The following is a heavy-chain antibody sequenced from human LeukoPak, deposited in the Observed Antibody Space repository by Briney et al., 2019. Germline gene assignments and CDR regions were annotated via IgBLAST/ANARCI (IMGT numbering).Heavy chain of an antibody. D-gene: IGHD2-15*01. Sequence: PSQTVSLTCTVSGGSICSGGYYWRWIRQHPGKGLEWNGYIYYRGITYYNPSRKSRVTISVDTSKNQFFLELSSVTAADTAVYYCARVRCSGGSCDFAHFDYGRQGTLVSVS. CDR1: GGSICSGGYY. V-gene: IGHV4-31*03. CDR2: IYYRGIT. J-gene: IGHJ4*02. CDR3: ARVRCSGGSCDFAHFDY.